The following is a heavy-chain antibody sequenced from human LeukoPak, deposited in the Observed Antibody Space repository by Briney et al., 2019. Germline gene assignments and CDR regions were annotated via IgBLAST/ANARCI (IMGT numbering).Heavy chain of an antibody. Sequence: ASVKVSCKASGYTFTSYDINWVRQATGQGLEWMGWMNPNSGNTGYAQKFQGRVTMTRNTPISTAYMELSSLRSEDTAVYYCARAPSITGTTPPGYWGQGTLVTVSS. V-gene: IGHV1-8*01. CDR2: MNPNSGNT. CDR1: GYTFTSYD. J-gene: IGHJ4*02. CDR3: ARAPSITGTTPPGY. D-gene: IGHD1-7*01.